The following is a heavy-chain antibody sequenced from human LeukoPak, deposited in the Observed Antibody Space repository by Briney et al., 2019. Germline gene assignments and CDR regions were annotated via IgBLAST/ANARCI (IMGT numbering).Heavy chain of an antibody. J-gene: IGHJ4*02. D-gene: IGHD2-15*01. CDR2: IYTSGST. CDR1: GGSISSGSYY. Sequence: SETLSLTCTVSGGSISSGSYYWSWIRQPAGTGLEWIGRIYTSGSTNYSPSLKSRVTISVDTSKNQFSLKLSSVTAADTAVYYCAGGTCSGGSCYSLGGIDYWGQGTLVTVSS. V-gene: IGHV4-61*02. CDR3: AGGTCSGGSCYSLGGIDY.